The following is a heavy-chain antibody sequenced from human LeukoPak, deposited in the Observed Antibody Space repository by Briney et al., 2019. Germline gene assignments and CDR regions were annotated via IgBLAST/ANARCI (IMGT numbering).Heavy chain of an antibody. D-gene: IGHD4-23*01. CDR2: INPSGST. V-gene: IGHV4-34*01. J-gene: IGHJ4*02. CDR3: ARDPTTVITLPYYFDD. Sequence: PSQTMSLTCAVSGGSFIGYHWNWIRQPPGKGLEWIGEINPSGSTNYNPSLKSRVTISVDTSKKQFSLTLRSLTAADTAVYYCARDPTTVITLPYYFDDWGQGILVTVSS. CDR1: GGSFIGYH.